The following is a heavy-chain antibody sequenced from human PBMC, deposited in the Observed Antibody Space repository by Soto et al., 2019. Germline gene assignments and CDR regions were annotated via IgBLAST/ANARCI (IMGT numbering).Heavy chain of an antibody. V-gene: IGHV3-23*01. D-gene: IGHD2-15*01. Sequence: GGSLRLSCAASGFTFSSYAMSWVRQAPGKGLEWVSAISGSGGSTYYADSVKGRFTISRDNSKNTLYLQMNSLRAEDTAVYYCAKDMRRDEVVVILYYFDYWGQGTLVTVSS. J-gene: IGHJ4*02. CDR3: AKDMRRDEVVVILYYFDY. CDR1: GFTFSSYA. CDR2: ISGSGGST.